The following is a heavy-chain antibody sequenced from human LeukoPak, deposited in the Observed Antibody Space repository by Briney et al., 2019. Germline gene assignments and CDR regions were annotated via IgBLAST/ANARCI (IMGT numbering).Heavy chain of an antibody. J-gene: IGHJ4*02. V-gene: IGHV1-2*06. CDR2: VNPNSGGT. D-gene: IGHD6-13*01. CDR3: ARVAAAGIVY. Sequence: ASVTVSCEASGYTFTDYYVHWVRQAPGQGLEWMGRVNPNSGGTNYAQKFQGRVTMTRDTSISTAYMELSSLRSEDTAVYYCARVAAAGIVYWGQGTLVTVSS. CDR1: GYTFTDYY.